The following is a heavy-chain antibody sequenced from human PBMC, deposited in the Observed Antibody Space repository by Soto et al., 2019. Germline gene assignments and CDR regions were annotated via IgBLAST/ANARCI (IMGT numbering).Heavy chain of an antibody. D-gene: IGHD3-9*01. CDR1: GFTFGNYA. V-gene: IGHV3-30*18. J-gene: IGHJ4*02. CDR3: AKGGGAPGYPIDY. Sequence: QVQLVQSGGGVVQPGKSLRLSCVGSGFTFGNYAMYWVRQTPGKGLEWVAFISYDGSKRYHADSVKGQFTISRDNPGKTVFLQLDSLRPEDTALYYCAKGGGAPGYPIDYWGQGTLVTVSS. CDR2: ISYDGSKR.